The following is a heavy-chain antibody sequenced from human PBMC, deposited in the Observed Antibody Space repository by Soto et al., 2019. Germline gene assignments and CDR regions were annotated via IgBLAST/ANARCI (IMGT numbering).Heavy chain of an antibody. Sequence: QITLNESGPTVVRPTETLTLTCRFSGFSLTTSGVGVGWIRQSPGKAPECLALIYWDDDKRYRASLKSRLTITKDTSKNQVVLTVSDLDPTDSATYYCAHRVLRTVFGMVTTTAIYCDFWCQGTPVAVSS. J-gene: IGHJ4*02. V-gene: IGHV2-5*02. CDR3: AHRVLRTVFGMVTTTAIYCDF. CDR2: IYWDDDK. D-gene: IGHD3-3*01. CDR1: GFSLTTSGVG.